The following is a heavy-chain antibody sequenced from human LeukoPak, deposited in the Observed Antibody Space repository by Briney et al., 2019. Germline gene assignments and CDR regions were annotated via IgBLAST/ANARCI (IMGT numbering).Heavy chain of an antibody. CDR1: GGSMNGYY. D-gene: IGHD6-6*01. Sequence: SETLSLTCNVSGGSMNGYYWSWIRQLPGKGLQWIGYIYSSGSTNYNPSLQSRVTISVDTSKNQFSLKLSSVTAADTAVYYCAKERYSSPFWWFDPWGQGTLVTVSS. V-gene: IGHV4-4*08. J-gene: IGHJ5*02. CDR3: AKERYSSPFWWFDP. CDR2: IYSSGST.